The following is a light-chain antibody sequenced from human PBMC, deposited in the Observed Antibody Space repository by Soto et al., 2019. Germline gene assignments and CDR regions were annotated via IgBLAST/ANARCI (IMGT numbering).Light chain of an antibody. J-gene: IGKJ5*01. V-gene: IGKV3-11*01. CDR3: QQRSNWPIT. Sequence: TQSPSTLSVSPGERATLSCRASQSVSSSYLAWYQQKPGQAPRLLIYDASNRATGIPARFSGSGSGADFTLTISSLEPEDFAVYYCQQRSNWPITFGQGTRLEIK. CDR1: QSVSSSY. CDR2: DAS.